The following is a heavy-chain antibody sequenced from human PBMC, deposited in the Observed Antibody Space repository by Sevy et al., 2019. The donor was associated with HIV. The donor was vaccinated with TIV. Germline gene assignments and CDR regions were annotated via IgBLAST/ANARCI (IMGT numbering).Heavy chain of an antibody. V-gene: IGHV3-23*01. J-gene: IGHJ4*02. Sequence: GGSLRLSCAASGFTFSSYAMSWVRQAPGKGLEWVSAISGSGGSTYYADSVKGRFTISRDNSKNTLYLQMNSLRAEDTAVFYCAQGALYSGGYGGVDYWGQGTLVTVSS. CDR3: AQGALYSGGYGGVDY. CDR2: ISGSGGST. CDR1: GFTFSSYA. D-gene: IGHD1-26*01.